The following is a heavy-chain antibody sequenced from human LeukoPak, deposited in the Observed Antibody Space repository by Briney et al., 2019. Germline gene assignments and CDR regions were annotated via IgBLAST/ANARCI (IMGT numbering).Heavy chain of an antibody. CDR3: ARSRLDYYGSGSYQRYYYYYYGMDV. CDR1: GDSISSYY. CDR2: IYYSGST. J-gene: IGHJ6*02. Sequence: SETLSLTCTVSGDSISSYYWSWIRQPPGKGLEWIGYIYYSGSTKYNPSLKSRVTISVDTSKNQFSLKLSSVTAADTAVYYCARSRLDYYGSGSYQRYYYYYYGMDVWGQGTTVTVSS. D-gene: IGHD3-10*01. V-gene: IGHV4-59*01.